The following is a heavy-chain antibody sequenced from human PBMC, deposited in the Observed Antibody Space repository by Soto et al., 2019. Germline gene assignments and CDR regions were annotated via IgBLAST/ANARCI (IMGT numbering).Heavy chain of an antibody. Sequence: GGSLRLSCAASGFTFSSYSMNWVRQAPGKGLEWVSSISSSSSYIYYADSVKGRFTISRDNAKNSLYLQMNSLRAEDTAVYYCARETYSCSSTSCPFKYYYYYMDVWGKGTTVTVSS. J-gene: IGHJ6*03. D-gene: IGHD2-2*01. CDR2: ISSSSSYI. CDR1: GFTFSSYS. CDR3: ARETYSCSSTSCPFKYYYYYMDV. V-gene: IGHV3-21*01.